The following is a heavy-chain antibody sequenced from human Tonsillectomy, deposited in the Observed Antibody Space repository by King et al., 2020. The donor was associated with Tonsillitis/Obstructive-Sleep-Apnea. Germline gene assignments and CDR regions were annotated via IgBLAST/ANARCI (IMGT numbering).Heavy chain of an antibody. J-gene: IGHJ6*02. CDR3: AREDGYSYGQNYYFQYGMDV. CDR2: IIPIYGTA. CDR1: GGTFSTYG. V-gene: IGHV1-69*14. D-gene: IGHD5-18*01. Sequence: QLVQSGAEVKKPGSAVTVSCKASGGTFSTYGITWVRQAPGQGLEWMGGIIPIYGTANYAQKLQGRVTISADTSTNIAYMELRSLRSEDTAVYYCAREDGYSYGQNYYFQYGMDVWGQGTTVTVSS.